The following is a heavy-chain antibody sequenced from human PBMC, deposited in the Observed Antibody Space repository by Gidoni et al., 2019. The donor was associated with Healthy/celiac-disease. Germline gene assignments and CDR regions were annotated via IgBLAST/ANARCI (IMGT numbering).Heavy chain of an antibody. CDR2: IKSKTDGGTT. V-gene: IGHV3-15*01. Sequence: EVQLVESGGGLVKPGGSLRLSCAASGFTFRNAWMSWVRQAPGKGLEWVGRIKSKTDGGTTDYAAPVKGRFTISRDDSTNTLYLQMNSLKTEDTAVYYCTTLSPPMTTVVKRFDYWGQGTLVTVSS. J-gene: IGHJ4*02. CDR1: GFTFRNAW. D-gene: IGHD4-17*01. CDR3: TTLSPPMTTVVKRFDY.